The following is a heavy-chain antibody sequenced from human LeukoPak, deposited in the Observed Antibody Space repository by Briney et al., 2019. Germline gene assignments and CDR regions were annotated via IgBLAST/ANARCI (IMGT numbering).Heavy chain of an antibody. Sequence: SETLSLTCTVSGGSISSYYWSWIRQPPGKGLEWIGYIYYSGSTNYNPSLKSRVTISVDTSKNQFSLKLSSVTAADTAVYYCARDTVAGPNWFDHWGQGTLVTVSS. J-gene: IGHJ5*02. CDR3: ARDTVAGPNWFDH. D-gene: IGHD6-19*01. CDR1: GGSISSYY. CDR2: IYYSGST. V-gene: IGHV4-59*01.